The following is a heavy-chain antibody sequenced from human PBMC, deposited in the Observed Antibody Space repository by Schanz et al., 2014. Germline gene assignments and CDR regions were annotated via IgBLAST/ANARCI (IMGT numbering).Heavy chain of an antibody. D-gene: IGHD3-22*01. Sequence: EVQLVESGGGLVQPGGSLRLSCAASGFSFGTYAMSWVRQAPGKGLEYVSAISHDGYSTYYADSVKGRFTISRDNSKNTLFLQMNSLRVEDSAIYYCAKDISDTSGKDDYWGQGTLVTVSS. J-gene: IGHJ4*02. V-gene: IGHV3-23*04. CDR3: AKDISDTSGKDDY. CDR1: GFSFGTYA. CDR2: ISHDGYST.